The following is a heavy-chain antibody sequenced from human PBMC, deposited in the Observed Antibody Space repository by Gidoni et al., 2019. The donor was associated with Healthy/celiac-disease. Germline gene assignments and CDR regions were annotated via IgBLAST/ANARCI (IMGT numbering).Heavy chain of an antibody. D-gene: IGHD6-19*01. CDR2: IYSGGRT. V-gene: IGHV3-53*02. Sequence: EVQLVETGGGWIQPGGSLRLSCAASGFTVSSNYMSWVRQAPGKGLDWVSVIYSGGRTYYADSVKGRFTISRDNSKNTLYLQMNSLRAEDTAVYYCASHSSGWYFGGQGTLVTVSS. J-gene: IGHJ4*02. CDR3: ASHSSGWYF. CDR1: GFTVSSNY.